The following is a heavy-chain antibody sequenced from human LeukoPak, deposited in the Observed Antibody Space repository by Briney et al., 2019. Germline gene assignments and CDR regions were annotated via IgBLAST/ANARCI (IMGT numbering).Heavy chain of an antibody. J-gene: IGHJ3*02. Sequence: PGGSLRLSCAASGFTFSSYSMNWVRQAPGKGLEWVSYISSSSSTIYYADSVKGRFTISRDNAKNSLYLQMNSLRAEDTAVYYCAIAPRWQWLPFDIWGQGTMVTVSS. CDR1: GFTFSSYS. CDR2: ISSSSSTI. D-gene: IGHD6-19*01. V-gene: IGHV3-48*01. CDR3: AIAPRWQWLPFDI.